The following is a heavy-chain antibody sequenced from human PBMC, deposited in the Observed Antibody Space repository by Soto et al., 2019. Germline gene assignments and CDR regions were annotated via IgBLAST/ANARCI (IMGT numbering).Heavy chain of an antibody. CDR2: IYRSGST. V-gene: IGHV4-38-2*02. CDR1: DSSISSDYY. Sequence: SETLSLTCTVSDSSISSDYYWGWIRQPPGKGLEWIGNIYRSGSTYYSPSLKSRVTISVDTSKNQFSLKVTSVTAADTAMYYCARVSRSGNYLMDYWGQGTLVTVSS. CDR3: ARVSRSGNYLMDY. D-gene: IGHD1-26*01. J-gene: IGHJ4*02.